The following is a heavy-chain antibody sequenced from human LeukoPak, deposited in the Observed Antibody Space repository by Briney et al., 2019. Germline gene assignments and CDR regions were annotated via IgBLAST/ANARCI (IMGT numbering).Heavy chain of an antibody. CDR3: ARAECASCYLVDF. Sequence: ASVKVSCKASGYTFTNHAIHWVRQAPGQRLEWMGWINAGNGYTEYPQNFRDRVTITRDTSANTVYMELSSLRSKDTAVYFCARAECASCYLVDFWGQGTLITVSS. J-gene: IGHJ4*02. V-gene: IGHV1-3*01. CDR2: INAGNGYT. CDR1: GYTFTNHA. D-gene: IGHD2-2*01.